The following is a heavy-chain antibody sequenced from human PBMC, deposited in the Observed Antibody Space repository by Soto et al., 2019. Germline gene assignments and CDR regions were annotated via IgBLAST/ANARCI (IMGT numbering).Heavy chain of an antibody. V-gene: IGHV4-39*01. CDR2: IYYSGST. CDR1: GGSISSSSYY. Sequence: PSETLSLTCTVSGGSISSSSYYWGWIRQPPGKGLEWIGSIYYSGSTYYNPSLKSRVTISVDTSKNQFSLKLSSVTAADTAVYYCARHGMDCYDSSGYYYSPYYFDYWGQGTLVTVSS. CDR3: ARHGMDCYDSSGYYYSPYYFDY. J-gene: IGHJ4*02. D-gene: IGHD3-22*01.